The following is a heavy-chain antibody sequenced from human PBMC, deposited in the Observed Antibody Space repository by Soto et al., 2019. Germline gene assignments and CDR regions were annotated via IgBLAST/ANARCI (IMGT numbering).Heavy chain of an antibody. CDR2: IYYSGST. Sequence: PSETLSLTCTVSGGSISSSSYYWGWIRQPPGKGLEWIGSIYYSGSTYYNPSLKSRVTISVDTSKNQFSLKLSSVTAADTAVYYCARHLPLRFLEWFHDYGMDVWGQGTTVTVSS. J-gene: IGHJ6*02. CDR1: GGSISSSSYY. V-gene: IGHV4-39*01. CDR3: ARHLPLRFLEWFHDYGMDV. D-gene: IGHD3-3*01.